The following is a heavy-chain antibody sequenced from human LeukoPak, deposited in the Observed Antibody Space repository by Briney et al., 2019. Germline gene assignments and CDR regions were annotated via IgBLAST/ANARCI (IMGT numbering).Heavy chain of an antibody. J-gene: IGHJ1*01. Sequence: SQTLSLTCTVSGGSISSGAYYWGWLRQHPWKGLDWIGYIGYTGDTYYNPSLRSRAAISVDRPKTQPSLRPTSVTAAETPAYHCARAAGETTNPTFAFCGQGTLATVHS. CDR1: GGSISSGAYY. CDR2: IGYTGDT. CDR3: ARAAGETTNPTFAF. V-gene: IGHV4-31*03. D-gene: IGHD2/OR15-2a*01.